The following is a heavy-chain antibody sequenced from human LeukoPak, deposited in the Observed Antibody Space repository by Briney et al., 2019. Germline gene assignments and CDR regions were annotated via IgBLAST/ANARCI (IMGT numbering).Heavy chain of an antibody. CDR2: INHSGST. CDR3: ARGRLFDY. J-gene: IGHJ4*02. CDR1: GGSFSDYY. V-gene: IGHV4-34*01. Sequence: SETLSLTCAVYGGSFSDYYWSWIRQPPGKGLEWIGEINHSGSTNYNPSLKSRVTISVDTSKNQFSLKLSSVTAADTAVYYCARGRLFDYWGQGTLVTVSS. D-gene: IGHD6-25*01.